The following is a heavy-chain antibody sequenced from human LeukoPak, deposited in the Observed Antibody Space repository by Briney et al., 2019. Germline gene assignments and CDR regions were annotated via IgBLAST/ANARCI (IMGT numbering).Heavy chain of an antibody. CDR1: GGSFSGYY. V-gene: IGHV4-34*01. J-gene: IGHJ6*03. CDR2: INHSGST. Sequence: SETLSLTCAVYGGSFSGYYWSWIRQPPGKELEWIGEINHSGSTNYNPSLKSRVTISVDTSKNQFSLKLSSVTAADTAVYYCARTVGGGAPYYYYYYMDVWGKGTTVTVSS. D-gene: IGHD4-23*01. CDR3: ARTVGGGAPYYYYYYMDV.